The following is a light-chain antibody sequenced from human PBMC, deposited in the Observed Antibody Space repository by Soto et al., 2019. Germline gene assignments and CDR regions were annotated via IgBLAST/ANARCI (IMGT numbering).Light chain of an antibody. V-gene: IGKV1-12*02. CDR1: QGVSNW. Sequence: DIPIAQASISGFASVGDRVTITCRASQGVSNWLAWYQQKPGKAPKLLIYAASSLQSGVPSRFSGSGSGTDFTLTISSLQPEDFATYYCQQANTFPYTFGQGTKLEIK. J-gene: IGKJ2*01. CDR2: AAS. CDR3: QQANTFPYT.